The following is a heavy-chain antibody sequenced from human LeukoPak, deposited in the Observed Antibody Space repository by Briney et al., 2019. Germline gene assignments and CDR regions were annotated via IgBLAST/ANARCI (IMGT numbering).Heavy chain of an antibody. Sequence: SETLSLTCAVYGGSFSGYYWSWVRQPPGKGLEWIGEINHSGSTNYNPPLKSRVTISADTSKNQFSLKLSSVTAADTAVYYCAATYYDILTGYYPYYFDYWGQGTLVTVSS. CDR2: INHSGST. CDR1: GGSFSGYY. D-gene: IGHD3-9*01. CDR3: AATYYDILTGYYPYYFDY. V-gene: IGHV4-34*01. J-gene: IGHJ4*02.